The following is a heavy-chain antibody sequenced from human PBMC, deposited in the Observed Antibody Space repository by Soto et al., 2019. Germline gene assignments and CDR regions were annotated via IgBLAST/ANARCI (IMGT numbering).Heavy chain of an antibody. CDR2: ISAYNGNT. V-gene: IGHV1-18*01. J-gene: IGHJ4*02. CDR3: ERVPSGWRDYYFDY. D-gene: IGHD6-19*01. CDR1: GYTFNSYG. Sequence: ASLKVSCKASGYTFNSYGISWVRQAPGQGLEWMGWISAYNGNTNYAQKLQGRVTMTTDTSTSTAYMELRSLRSDDTAVYYCERVPSGWRDYYFDYWGQGTLVTVSS.